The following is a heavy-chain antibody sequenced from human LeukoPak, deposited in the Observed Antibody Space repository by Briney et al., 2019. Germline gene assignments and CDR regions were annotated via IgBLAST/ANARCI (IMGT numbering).Heavy chain of an antibody. V-gene: IGHV4-31*02. Sequence: SETLSLTCTVSGGSFSSCGYNWTWIRPHPGQDLEWIVYIYYSGRTYYNPSLKRRVTISVDTSRDQFSLRLSSVTAADTAVYYCALGYCGGGSCYAREYFQHWGQGTLVTVSS. CDR1: GGSFSSCGYN. CDR2: IYYSGRT. CDR3: ALGYCGGGSCYAREYFQH. D-gene: IGHD2-15*01. J-gene: IGHJ1*01.